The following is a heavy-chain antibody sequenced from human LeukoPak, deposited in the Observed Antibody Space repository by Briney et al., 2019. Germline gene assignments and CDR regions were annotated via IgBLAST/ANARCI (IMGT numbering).Heavy chain of an antibody. D-gene: IGHD6-19*01. CDR1: GGSISSYY. Sequence: SETLSLTCTVSGGSISSYYWSWIRQPPGKGLEWIGYIYHSGSTNYNPSLKSRVTISVDTSKNQFSLKLSSVTAADTAVYYCARDRAVAGISYYYGMDVWGQGTTVTVSS. J-gene: IGHJ6*02. V-gene: IGHV4-59*01. CDR3: ARDRAVAGISYYYGMDV. CDR2: IYHSGST.